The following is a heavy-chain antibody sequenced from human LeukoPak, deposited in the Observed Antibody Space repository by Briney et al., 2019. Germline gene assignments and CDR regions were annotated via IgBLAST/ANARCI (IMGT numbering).Heavy chain of an antibody. D-gene: IGHD2-2*02. CDR2: IYSGGST. CDR1: GFTVSSNY. Sequence: PGGSLRLSCAASGFTVSSNYMSWVRQAPGKGLEWVSVIYSGGSTYYADSVKGRFTISRDNSKNTLYLQMNSLRAEDTAVYYCASSSRSASWYIWFDPWGQGTLVTVSS. V-gene: IGHV3-53*01. J-gene: IGHJ5*02. CDR3: ASSSRSASWYIWFDP.